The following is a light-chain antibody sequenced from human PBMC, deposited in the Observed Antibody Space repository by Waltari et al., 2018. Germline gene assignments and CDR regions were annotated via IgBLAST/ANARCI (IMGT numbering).Light chain of an antibody. Sequence: EIVMTQSPATLSVSPGERATLTCRASQSIGTSLSWFQLRPDRAPSHLIYGASTRATGIPARFSGSGSGTEFSLTISSLQSEDIAIYYCLQYSNWPYTFGQGTRLEIK. V-gene: IGKV3-15*01. CDR2: GAS. J-gene: IGKJ2*01. CDR1: QSIGTS. CDR3: LQYSNWPYT.